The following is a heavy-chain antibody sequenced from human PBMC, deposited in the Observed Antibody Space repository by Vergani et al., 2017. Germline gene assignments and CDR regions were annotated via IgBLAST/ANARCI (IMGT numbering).Heavy chain of an antibody. Sequence: QEQLVESGGGVVQPGGSLRLSCVASGFTFIYYGIHWVRQAPGQGLEWVTFIWYYGTNEYYIDSVKGRFTISRDNSKNTVYLQISGLRVDDTAIYYCARGGNGKNYLDLWGQGTLVIVSS. D-gene: IGHD1-1*01. CDR3: ARGGNGKNYLDL. CDR1: GFTFIYYG. V-gene: IGHV3-33*01. J-gene: IGHJ5*02. CDR2: IWYYGTNE.